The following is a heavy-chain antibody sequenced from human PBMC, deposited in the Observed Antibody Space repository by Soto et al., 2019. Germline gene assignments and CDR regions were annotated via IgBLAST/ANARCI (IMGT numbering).Heavy chain of an antibody. V-gene: IGHV5-10-1*01. J-gene: IGHJ4*02. CDR3: ARHEHPAVGATTVDY. D-gene: IGHD1-26*01. CDR2: IDPSDSYT. Sequence: PGESLKISCKGSGYSFTSYWISWVRQMPGKGLEWMGRIDPSDSYTNYSPSFQGHVTISADKSISTAYLQWSSLKASDTAMYYCARHEHPAVGATTVDYWGQGTLVTVSS. CDR1: GYSFTSYW.